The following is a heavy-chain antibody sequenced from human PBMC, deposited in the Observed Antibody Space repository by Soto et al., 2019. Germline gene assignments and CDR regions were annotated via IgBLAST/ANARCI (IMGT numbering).Heavy chain of an antibody. V-gene: IGHV4-34*01. D-gene: IGHD6-19*01. CDR1: GGSFSGYY. CDR3: AIGPRMWLAGGGY. J-gene: IGHJ4*02. CDR2: INHSGIT. Sequence: VQLEQWGAGLLKSSETLSLTCAVYGGSFSGYYWSWIRQSPGQGLEWLGEINHSGITNYHPSLKSRVTISIDKSKNQFSLKLNSVTAADTAVYYCAIGPRMWLAGGGYWGQGTLATVSS.